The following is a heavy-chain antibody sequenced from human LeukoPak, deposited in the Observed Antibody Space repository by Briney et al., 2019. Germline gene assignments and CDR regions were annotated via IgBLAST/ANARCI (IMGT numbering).Heavy chain of an antibody. CDR2: ISAYNGNT. V-gene: IGHV1-18*01. CDR3: ARVVISYGIAAALIDY. D-gene: IGHD6-13*01. J-gene: IGHJ4*02. CDR1: GYTSTSYG. Sequence: ASVKVSCKASGYTSTSYGISWVRQAPGQGLEWMGWISAYNGNTNYAQKLQGRVTMTTDTSTSTAYMELRSLRSDDTAVYYCARVVISYGIAAALIDYWGQGTLVTVSS.